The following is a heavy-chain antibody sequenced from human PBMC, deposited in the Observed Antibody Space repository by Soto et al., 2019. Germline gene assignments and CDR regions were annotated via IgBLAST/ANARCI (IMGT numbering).Heavy chain of an antibody. CDR1: GGSISSYY. Sequence: SETLSLTCTVSGGSISSYYWSWIRQPAGKGLEWIGRIYTSGSTNYNPSLKSRVTMSVDTSKNQFSLKLSSVTAADTAVYYCARDPNRPGSEDYYYSMDVWGQGTTVTVSS. J-gene: IGHJ6*02. D-gene: IGHD2-8*02. CDR3: ARDPNRPGSEDYYYSMDV. CDR2: IYTSGST. V-gene: IGHV4-4*07.